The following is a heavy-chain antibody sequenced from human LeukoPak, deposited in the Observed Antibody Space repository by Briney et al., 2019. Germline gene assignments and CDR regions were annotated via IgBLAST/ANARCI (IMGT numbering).Heavy chain of an antibody. CDR1: GYTFTSYY. J-gene: IGHJ6*02. CDR3: ARELAYCGGDCYYYYYGMDV. Sequence: ASVTVSCKASGYTFTSYYMHWVRQAPGQGLEWMGIINPSGGSTSYAQKFQGRVTMTRDTSTSTVYMELSSLRSEDTAVYYCARELAYCGGDCYYYYYGMDVWGQGTTVTVSS. CDR2: INPSGGST. D-gene: IGHD2-21*02. V-gene: IGHV1-46*01.